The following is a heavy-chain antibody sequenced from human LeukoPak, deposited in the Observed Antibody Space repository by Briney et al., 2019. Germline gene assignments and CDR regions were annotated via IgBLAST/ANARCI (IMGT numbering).Heavy chain of an antibody. CDR2: INEDGSIT. CDR1: GFTFRTYW. J-gene: IGHJ4*02. V-gene: IGHV3-74*01. CDR3: ASITMIDYYFDY. D-gene: IGHD3-22*01. Sequence: GGSLRLSCAVSGFTFRTYWMHWVRQGQGEGLVWVSLINEDGSITNYADSVKGQFSISRDNAKNTLYLQMNSLRAEDTAVYYCASITMIDYYFDYWGQGTLATVSP.